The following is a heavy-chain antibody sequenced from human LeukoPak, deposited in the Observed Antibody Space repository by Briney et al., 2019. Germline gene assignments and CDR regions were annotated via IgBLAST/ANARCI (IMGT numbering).Heavy chain of an antibody. D-gene: IGHD1-26*01. V-gene: IGHV3-48*01. CDR1: GFTFTTFSTHS. CDR3: AADGVGVLPGDALDI. J-gene: IGHJ3*02. CDR2: ISDTGDTT. Sequence: GGSLRLSCAASGFTFTTFSTHSMNWVGQAPGKGLEWLSYISDTGDTTYYADSLQGRFTISRDDAKNSLYLHMSSLRADDTAIYYCAADGVGVLPGDALDIWGQGTKVTVSS.